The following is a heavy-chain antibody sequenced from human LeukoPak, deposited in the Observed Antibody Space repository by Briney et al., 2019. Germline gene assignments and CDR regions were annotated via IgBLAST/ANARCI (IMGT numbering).Heavy chain of an antibody. Sequence: PGGSLRLSCAASGFTFSSYSMNWVRQAPGKGLGWVSYISSSGSMIYYADSVKGRFTISRDNAKNSLYLQMNSLRAEDTAVFYCARGGFGELFRAFDIWGQGTMVTVSS. D-gene: IGHD3-10*01. CDR2: ISSSGSMI. CDR3: ARGGFGELFRAFDI. V-gene: IGHV3-48*01. CDR1: GFTFSSYS. J-gene: IGHJ3*02.